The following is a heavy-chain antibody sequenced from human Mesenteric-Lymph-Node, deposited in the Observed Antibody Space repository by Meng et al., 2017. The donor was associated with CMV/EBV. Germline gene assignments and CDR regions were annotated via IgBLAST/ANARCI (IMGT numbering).Heavy chain of an antibody. J-gene: IGHJ4*02. CDR1: GGSFSGYY. D-gene: IGHD2-15*01. V-gene: IGHV4-34*01. Sequence: QVQLQQWGAGLLKPSETLSLTGAVYGGSFSGYYWSWIRQPPGKGLEWIGEINHSGVPNYNPSLKSRVTISLDRSKNQFSLKLSSVTAEDTAVYYCARGSDIPVNNYWGQGTLVTASS. CDR3: ARGSDIPVNNY. CDR2: INHSGVP.